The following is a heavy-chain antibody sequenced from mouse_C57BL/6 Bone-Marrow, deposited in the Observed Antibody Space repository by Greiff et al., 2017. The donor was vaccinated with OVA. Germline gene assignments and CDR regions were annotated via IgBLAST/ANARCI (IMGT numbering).Heavy chain of an antibody. J-gene: IGHJ2*01. V-gene: IGHV3-6*01. CDR3: ARERYYYGFDY. D-gene: IGHD1-1*01. CDR2: ISYDGSN. CDR1: GYSITSGYY. Sequence: EVQLVESGPGLAKPSQSLSLTCSVTGYSITSGYYWNWIRQFPGNKLEWMGYISYDGSNNYNPSLKNRISITRDTSKNQFFLQLNSVTTEDTATYYCARERYYYGFDYWGQGTTLTVSS.